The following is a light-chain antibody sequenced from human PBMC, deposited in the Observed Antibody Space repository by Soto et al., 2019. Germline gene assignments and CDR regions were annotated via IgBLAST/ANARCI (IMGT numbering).Light chain of an antibody. Sequence: QPVLTQPASVSGSPGQSITISCTGTSRDVGSYNLVSWYQQHPGNAPKLIIYEGTKRPSGVSYRFSGSKSGNTASLTISGLQEEDEGDYHCCSFAGSSTYVFGTGTKLTVL. V-gene: IGLV2-23*01. CDR2: EGT. CDR1: SRDVGSYNL. J-gene: IGLJ1*01. CDR3: CSFAGSSTYV.